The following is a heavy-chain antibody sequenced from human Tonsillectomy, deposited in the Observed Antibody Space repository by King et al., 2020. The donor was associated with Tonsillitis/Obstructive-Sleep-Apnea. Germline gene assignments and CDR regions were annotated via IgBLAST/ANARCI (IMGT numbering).Heavy chain of an antibody. CDR3: ARVSNTGYYLNWFDP. CDR2: IDPSDSYT. Sequence: VQLVESGAEVKKPGESLRISCKGSGYSFTSYWITWVRQMPGKGLEWMGTIDPSDSYTNYSPSFQGHVTISADKSISTAYLQRSSLKASDTGMYYCARVSNTGYYLNWFDPWGQGTLVTVSS. J-gene: IGHJ5*02. D-gene: IGHD3-9*01. CDR1: GYSFTSYW. V-gene: IGHV5-10-1*03.